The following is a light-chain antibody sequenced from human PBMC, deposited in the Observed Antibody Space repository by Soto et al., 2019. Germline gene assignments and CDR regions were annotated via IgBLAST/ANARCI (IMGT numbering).Light chain of an antibody. V-gene: IGLV1-51*01. CDR1: SSNIGNNH. CDR3: GSWDRSLRGWV. Sequence: QSVLTQPLSVSAAPGQKVTVSCSGRSSNIGNNHVSWYQHLPGTAPKVLIYDNNKRPSGIPDRFSGSKSATSATLDITGLQTGDEADYYCGSWDRSLRGWVFGGGTKVTV. CDR2: DNN. J-gene: IGLJ3*02.